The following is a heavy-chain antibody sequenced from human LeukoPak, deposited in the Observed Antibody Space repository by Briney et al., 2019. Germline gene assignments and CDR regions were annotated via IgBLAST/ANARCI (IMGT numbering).Heavy chain of an antibody. CDR1: GFTFSSYA. CDR2: ISYDGSNK. Sequence: GGSLRLSCAASGFTFSSYAMHWVRQAPGKGLEWVAVISYDGSNKYYADSVKGRFTISRDNSKNTLYLQMNSLRAEDTAVYYCAKDDYGDRDAFDIWGQGTMVTVSS. V-gene: IGHV3-30-3*01. J-gene: IGHJ3*02. CDR3: AKDDYGDRDAFDI. D-gene: IGHD4-17*01.